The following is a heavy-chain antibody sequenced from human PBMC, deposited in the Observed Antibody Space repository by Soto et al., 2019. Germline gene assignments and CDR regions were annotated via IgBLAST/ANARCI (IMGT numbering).Heavy chain of an antibody. CDR3: AREVVVAATRGPWFDP. Sequence: PSETLSLTCTVSGGSISSGDYYWSWIRQPPGKGLEWIGYIYYSGSTYYNPSLKSLVTISVDTSKNQFSLKLSSVTAADTAVYYCAREVVVAATRGPWFDPWGQGTLVTVSS. D-gene: IGHD2-15*01. J-gene: IGHJ5*02. CDR1: GGSISSGDYY. CDR2: IYYSGST. V-gene: IGHV4-30-4*01.